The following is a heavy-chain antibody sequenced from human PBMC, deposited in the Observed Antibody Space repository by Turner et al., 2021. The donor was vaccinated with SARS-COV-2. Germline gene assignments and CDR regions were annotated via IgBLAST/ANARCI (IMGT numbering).Heavy chain of an antibody. V-gene: IGHV4-39*01. D-gene: IGHD6-13*01. CDR1: GDSITRRSFY. J-gene: IGHJ5*02. CDR3: ARGISSSSRNLNWFDP. Sequence: QLQLQYSGPDVVNPSETLSLTCLVSGDSITRRSFYWGWIRQSPGKGVEWLGSLYNGGATYYNTSLNNRVTVSVDTSKNQFSMRLTSVTAADTAVYSCARGISSSSRNLNWFDPWGQGTLVTVSS. CDR2: LYNGGAT.